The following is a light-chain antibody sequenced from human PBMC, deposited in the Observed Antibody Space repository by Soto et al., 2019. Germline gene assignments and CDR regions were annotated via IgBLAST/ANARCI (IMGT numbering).Light chain of an antibody. J-gene: IGKJ1*01. V-gene: IGKV3-15*01. CDR3: QQYNNWPWT. CDR1: QSVSDN. CDR2: DAY. Sequence: EIVLTPSPATLSVSPGERATLSCRASQSVSDNLAWYQQKPGQAPRLLIYDAYTRATGIPARFGGSGSGTEFTLTISSLQSEDFAVYFCQQYNNWPWTFGQGTKVEIK.